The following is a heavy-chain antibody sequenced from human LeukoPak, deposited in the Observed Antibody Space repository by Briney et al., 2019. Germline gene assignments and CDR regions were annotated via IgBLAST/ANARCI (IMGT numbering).Heavy chain of an antibody. Sequence: PSETLSLTCTVSGGSISSYYWSWIRQPAGKGLEWIGRIYTSGSTNYNPSLKSRVTISVDTSKNQFSLKLSSVTAADTAVYYCARGRSIGQIPFCHDYWGQGTLVTVSS. CDR3: ARGRSIGQIPFCHDY. CDR1: GGSISSYY. CDR2: IYTSGST. J-gene: IGHJ4*02. V-gene: IGHV4-4*07. D-gene: IGHD2-21*01.